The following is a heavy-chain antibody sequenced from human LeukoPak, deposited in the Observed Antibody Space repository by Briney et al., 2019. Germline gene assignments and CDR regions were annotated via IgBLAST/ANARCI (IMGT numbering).Heavy chain of an antibody. J-gene: IGHJ4*02. CDR2: ISSSSSYI. V-gene: IGHV3-21*01. CDR3: ARDHGGSYYRFDY. CDR1: GFAFSSYS. Sequence: GGSLRLSCAASGFAFSSYSMNWVRQAPGKGLEWVSSISSSSSYIYYADSVKGRFTISRDNAKNSLYLQMNSLRAEDTAVYYCARDHGGSYYRFDYWGQGTLVTVSS. D-gene: IGHD1-26*01.